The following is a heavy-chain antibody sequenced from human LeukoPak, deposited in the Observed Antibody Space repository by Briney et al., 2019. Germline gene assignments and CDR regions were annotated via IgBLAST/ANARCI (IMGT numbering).Heavy chain of an antibody. CDR2: ISPDGAIK. J-gene: IGHJ3*02. CDR1: GFTFSSYA. V-gene: IGHV3-30-3*01. Sequence: GGSLRLSCAASGFTFSSYAMSWVRQAPGKGLEWVSVISPDGAIKFYADSVKGRFTISRDNFKSMLDLQMNSLGPEDTAVYYCVREIGTKTAFDIWGHGTMVTVSS. D-gene: IGHD1-1*01. CDR3: VREIGTKTAFDI.